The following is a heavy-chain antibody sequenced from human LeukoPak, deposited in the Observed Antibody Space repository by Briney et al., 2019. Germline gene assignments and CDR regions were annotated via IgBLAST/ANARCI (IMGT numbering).Heavy chain of an antibody. Sequence: ASVKVSCKASGGTFSSYAISWVRQAPGQGLEWMGGIIPIFGTANYAQKFQGRVTITADKSTSTAYMELSSLRSEDTAVYYCARESGGVGATMMGPYYYYYMDVWGKGTTVTVSS. CDR3: ARESGGVGATMMGPYYYYYMDV. J-gene: IGHJ6*03. CDR1: GGTFSSYA. CDR2: IIPIFGTA. D-gene: IGHD1-26*01. V-gene: IGHV1-69*06.